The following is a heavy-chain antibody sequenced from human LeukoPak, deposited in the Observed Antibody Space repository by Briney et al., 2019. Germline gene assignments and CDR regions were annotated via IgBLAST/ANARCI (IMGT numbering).Heavy chain of an antibody. Sequence: SETLSLTCTVSGGSISSYYWSWIRQPPGKGLEWIGYIYYSGSTNYNPSLKSRVTISVDTSKNQFFLKLSSVTAADTAVYYCARHRGLRYSSGTTELDYWGQGTLVTISS. CDR2: IYYSGST. V-gene: IGHV4-59*08. J-gene: IGHJ4*02. CDR3: ARHRGLRYSSGTTELDY. D-gene: IGHD6-19*01. CDR1: GGSISSYY.